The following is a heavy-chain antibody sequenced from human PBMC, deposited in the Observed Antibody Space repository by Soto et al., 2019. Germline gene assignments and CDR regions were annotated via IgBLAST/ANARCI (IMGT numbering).Heavy chain of an antibody. CDR2: INPNSGGT. CDR1: GYTFTGYY. V-gene: IGHV1-2*04. D-gene: IGHD6-6*01. CDR3: AREAVSSLYYYYGMDV. J-gene: IGHJ6*02. Sequence: LVKVSFRGSGYTFTGYYMHWVRQAPGQGLEWMGWINPNSGGTNYAQKFQGWVTMTRDTSISTAYMELSRLGSDDTAVYYCAREAVSSLYYYYGMDVWGQGTTVTVSS.